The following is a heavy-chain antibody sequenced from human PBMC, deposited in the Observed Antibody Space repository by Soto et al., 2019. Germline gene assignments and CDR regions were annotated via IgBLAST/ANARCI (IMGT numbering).Heavy chain of an antibody. V-gene: IGHV1-8*01. Sequence: QVQLVQSGAEVKKPGASVKVSCKASGYTFTSYDINWVRQATGQGLEWMGWMNPNSGNTGYAQKFQGRVTMTRNTSLSTAYMELSSLRSEDTAVYYCARAGYCTNGVCYDNWFDPWGQGTLVTVSS. J-gene: IGHJ5*02. CDR2: MNPNSGNT. CDR3: ARAGYCTNGVCYDNWFDP. D-gene: IGHD2-8*01. CDR1: GYTFTSYD.